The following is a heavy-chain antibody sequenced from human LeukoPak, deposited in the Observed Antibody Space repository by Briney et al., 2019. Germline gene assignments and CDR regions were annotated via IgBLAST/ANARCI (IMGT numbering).Heavy chain of an antibody. CDR3: ARDPGNGDFWSGYYRLGYMDV. V-gene: IGHV3-64*01. CDR2: NSSNGGST. D-gene: IGHD3-3*01. J-gene: IGHJ6*03. Sequence: GGSLRLSCAASGFTFSSYAMHWVRQAPGKGLEYVSANSSNGGSTYYANSVKGRFTISRDNSKNTLYLQMGSLRAEDMAVYYCARDPGNGDFWSGYYRLGYMDVWGKGTTVTVSS. CDR1: GFTFSSYA.